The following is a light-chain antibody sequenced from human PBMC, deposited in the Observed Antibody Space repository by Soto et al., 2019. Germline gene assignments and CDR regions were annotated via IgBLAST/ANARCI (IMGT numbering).Light chain of an antibody. V-gene: IGLV1-40*01. CDR2: CNN. CDR3: QSYDSSLTTAI. Sequence: QSVLTQPPSVSGTPGQSISISCTGTSSNIGADYDVHWYQQLPGTAPRLLIFCNNVRPSGVPDRFSGSKSGTSASLAITGLQAEDEAVYYCQSYDSSLTTAIFGAGTKLTVL. CDR1: SSNIGADYD. J-gene: IGLJ2*01.